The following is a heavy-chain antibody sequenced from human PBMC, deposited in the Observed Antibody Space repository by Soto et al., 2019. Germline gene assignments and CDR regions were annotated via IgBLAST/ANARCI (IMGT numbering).Heavy chain of an antibody. CDR3: ARGGDDYSPLDY. CDR1: GYTFPSYG. J-gene: IGHJ4*02. D-gene: IGHD2-21*01. CDR2: INPYNRNT. V-gene: IGHV1-18*01. Sequence: QVHLVQSGSEVKKPGASVKVSCKASGYTFPSYGVTWVRQAPGHGLEWVGWINPYNRNTHFPPMVHGRVTLTTDTSTGTAFMELRGLTSDDPAVYYCARGGDDYSPLDYWGQGTLVTVSS.